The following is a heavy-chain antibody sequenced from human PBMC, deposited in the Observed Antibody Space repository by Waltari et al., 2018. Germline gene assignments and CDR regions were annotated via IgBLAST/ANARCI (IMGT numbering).Heavy chain of an antibody. CDR2: MSGNGDSV. CDR3: AKNAANYYYYMDA. CDR1: GFTFSTYS. D-gene: IGHD2-2*01. J-gene: IGHJ6*03. Sequence: DVQVVESGGGLVQPGGSLRLSCVASGFTFSTYSMTWVRQVPGKGLEWVSDMSGNGDSVFYADSVKSRFTISRDNSKNTLFLQMNNLRAEDTATYYCAKNAANYYYYMDAWGKGTTVTVSS. V-gene: IGHV3-23*04.